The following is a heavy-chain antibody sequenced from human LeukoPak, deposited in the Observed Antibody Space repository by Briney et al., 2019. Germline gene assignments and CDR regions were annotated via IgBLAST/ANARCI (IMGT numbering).Heavy chain of an antibody. D-gene: IGHD2-8*01. Sequence: SETLSLTCTVSGGSISSSSYYWGWIRQPPGKGLEWIGSIYYSGSTYYNPSLKSRVTISVDTPKNQFSLKLSSVTAADTAVYYCARDHACSNGVCSYFDYCGQGTLVTVSS. CDR3: ARDHACSNGVCSYFDY. CDR2: IYYSGST. CDR1: GGSISSSSYY. J-gene: IGHJ4*02. V-gene: IGHV4-39*07.